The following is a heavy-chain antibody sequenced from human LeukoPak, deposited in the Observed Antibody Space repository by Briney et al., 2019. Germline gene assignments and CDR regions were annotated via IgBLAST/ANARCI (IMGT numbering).Heavy chain of an antibody. Sequence: SETLSLTCAVYGGSFSGYYWSWIRQPPGKGLEWIGEINHSGSTNYNPSLKSRVTISVDTSKNQFSPKLSSVTAADTAVYYCARAPYCGGDCYFDYWGQGTLVTVSS. CDR1: GGSFSGYY. J-gene: IGHJ4*02. CDR3: ARAPYCGGDCYFDY. CDR2: INHSGST. D-gene: IGHD2-21*02. V-gene: IGHV4-34*01.